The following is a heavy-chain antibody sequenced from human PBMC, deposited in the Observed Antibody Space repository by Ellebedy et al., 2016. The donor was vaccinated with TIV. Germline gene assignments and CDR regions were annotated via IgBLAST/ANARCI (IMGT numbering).Heavy chain of an antibody. CDR3: ARGYYYDSSGYPTASLEYYFDY. CDR2: MNPNSGNT. D-gene: IGHD3-22*01. V-gene: IGHV1-8*01. CDR1: GYTFTSYD. J-gene: IGHJ4*02. Sequence: AASVKVSCKASGYTFTSYDINWVRQATGQGLEWMGWMNPNSGNTGYAQKFQGRVTMTRNTSISTAYMELSSLRSEYTAVYYCARGYYYDSSGYPTASLEYYFDYWGQGTLVTVSS.